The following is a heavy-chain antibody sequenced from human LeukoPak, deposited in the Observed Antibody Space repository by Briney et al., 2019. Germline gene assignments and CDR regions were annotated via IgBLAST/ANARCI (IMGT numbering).Heavy chain of an antibody. D-gene: IGHD2-2*01. J-gene: IGHJ5*02. V-gene: IGHV1-18*01. CDR3: ARGDCSSTSCYAGWKSNWFDP. CDR1: GYTFTSYG. CDR2: ISAYNGNT. Sequence: GASVKVSCKASGYTFTSYGISWVRQAPGQGLEWMGWISAYNGNTNYAQKFQGRVTITADESASTAYMELSSLRSEDTAVYYCARGDCSSTSCYAGWKSNWFDPWGQGTLVTVSS.